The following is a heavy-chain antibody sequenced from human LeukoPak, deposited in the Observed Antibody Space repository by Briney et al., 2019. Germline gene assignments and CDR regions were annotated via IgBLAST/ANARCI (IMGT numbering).Heavy chain of an antibody. J-gene: IGHJ4*02. D-gene: IGHD3-10*01. CDR1: GGTFSSYA. Sequence: SVKVSCKASGGTFSSYAISWVRQAPGQGLEWMGGIIPIFGTASYAQKFQGRVTITADESTSTAYMELSSLRSEDTAVYYCARGHGSGSYYNVPDYWGQGTLVTVSS. CDR2: IIPIFGTA. CDR3: ARGHGSGSYYNVPDY. V-gene: IGHV1-69*13.